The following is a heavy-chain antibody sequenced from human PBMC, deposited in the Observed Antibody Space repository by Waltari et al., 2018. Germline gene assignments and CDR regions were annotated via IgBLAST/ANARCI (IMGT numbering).Heavy chain of an antibody. CDR3: ARGHYFEASWIDV. D-gene: IGHD3-22*01. Sequence: QVSLQESGPRLLKPSETLSLTCTISGGPIGDYYWTWIRQSPGKGLECIGYIYYTGSTAPNTSLKCRVTISLDKYENQFSLTLTSVTPADTAVYYCARGHYFEASWIDVWGQGTLVTVSS. J-gene: IGHJ4*02. CDR2: IYYTGST. V-gene: IGHV4-59*01. CDR1: GGPIGDYY.